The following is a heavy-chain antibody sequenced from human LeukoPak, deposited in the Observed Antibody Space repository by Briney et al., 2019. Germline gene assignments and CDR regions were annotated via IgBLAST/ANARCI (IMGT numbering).Heavy chain of an antibody. D-gene: IGHD3/OR15-3a*01. CDR1: GFTFSNFA. CDR3: AREIAGRVPFDY. J-gene: IGHJ4*02. V-gene: IGHV3-74*01. Sequence: GGSLRLSCVASGFTFSNFAMSWVRQTPGKGLVWVSRISSDGSSSTTYADSVRGRFTISRDNAKNTLYLQMNSLRAEDTAVYYCAREIAGRVPFDYWGQGTLVTVSS. CDR2: ISSDGSSST.